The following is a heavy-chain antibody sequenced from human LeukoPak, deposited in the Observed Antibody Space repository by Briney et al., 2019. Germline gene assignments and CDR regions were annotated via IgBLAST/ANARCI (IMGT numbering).Heavy chain of an antibody. CDR3: ARQGAARHHWFDP. Sequence: SETLSLTCTVFGASIGSYYCSWIRQPPGKGLVWSGYIYTSGSTNYNPSLKSRVTISVDTSKNQFSLKLRSVTAADTAVYYCARQGAARHHWFDPWGQGTLVTVSS. CDR1: GASIGSYY. CDR2: IYTSGST. D-gene: IGHD6-6*01. V-gene: IGHV4-4*09. J-gene: IGHJ5*02.